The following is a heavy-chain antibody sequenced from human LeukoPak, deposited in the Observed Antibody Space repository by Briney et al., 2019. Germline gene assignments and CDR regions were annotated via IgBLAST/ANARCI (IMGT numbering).Heavy chain of an antibody. J-gene: IGHJ4*02. V-gene: IGHV3-30*09. D-gene: IGHD6-19*01. CDR3: ARVGNDSGWHDAFGYFDS. Sequence: GGSLRHSCAASGFTFSNNLLHWVRQAPGKGLEWVSVSSFNGVHKFYADSVKGRFVISGDNSKNTLYLQMNSLRVEDTGTYYCARVGNDSGWHDAFGYFDSWGQGVLVTVSS. CDR2: SSFNGVHK. CDR1: GFTFSNNL.